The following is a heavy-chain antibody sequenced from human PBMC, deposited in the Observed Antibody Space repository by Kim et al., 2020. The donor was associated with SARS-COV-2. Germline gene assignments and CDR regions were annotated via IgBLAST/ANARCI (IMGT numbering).Heavy chain of an antibody. Sequence: FQGRVTMTEDTSTDTAYMELSSLRSEDTAVYYCATSAPITIFGHGGYFDYWGQGTLVTVSS. J-gene: IGHJ4*02. CDR3: ATSAPITIFGHGGYFDY. D-gene: IGHD3-3*01. V-gene: IGHV1-24*01.